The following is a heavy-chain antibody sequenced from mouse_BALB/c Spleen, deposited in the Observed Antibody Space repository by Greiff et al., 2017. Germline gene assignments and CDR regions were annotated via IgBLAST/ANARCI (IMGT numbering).Heavy chain of an antibody. CDR3: ARGYYGYPDY. Sequence: EVKVEESGGGLVQPGGSRKLSCAASGFTFSSFGMHWVRQAPEKGLEWVAYISSGSSTIYYADTVKGRFTISRDNPKNTLFLQMTSLRSEDTAMYYCARGYYGYPDYWGQGTNLTVSS. CDR2: ISSGSSTI. D-gene: IGHD1-2*01. V-gene: IGHV5-17*02. J-gene: IGHJ2*01. CDR1: GFTFSSFG.